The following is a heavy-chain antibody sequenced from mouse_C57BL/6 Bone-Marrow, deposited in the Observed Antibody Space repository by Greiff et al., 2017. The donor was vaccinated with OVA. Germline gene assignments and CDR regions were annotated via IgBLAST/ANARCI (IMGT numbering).Heavy chain of an antibody. D-gene: IGHD1-1*01. Sequence: EVKLQESGGDLVKPGGSLKLSCAASGFTFSSYGMSLVRQTPDKRLEWVATISSGGSYTYYPDSVKGRLTISRDNAKNTLYLQMSSLKSEDTAMYYCASFYYGSSYGYFDVWGTGTTVTVSS. V-gene: IGHV5-6*01. J-gene: IGHJ1*03. CDR1: GFTFSSYG. CDR2: ISSGGSYT. CDR3: ASFYYGSSYGYFDV.